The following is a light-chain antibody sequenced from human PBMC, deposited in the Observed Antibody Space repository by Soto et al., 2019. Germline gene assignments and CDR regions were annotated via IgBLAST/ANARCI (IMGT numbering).Light chain of an antibody. J-gene: IGKJ1*01. CDR2: DAS. Sequence: IQMTQSPSTLSASVGDRVTITCRASQSISSWLAWYQQKPGKAPKLLIYDASSLESGVPSRFSGSGSGTEFTLTISSLQPDDFATYYCQQYNSYWTVGQGTKVDIK. CDR3: QQYNSYWT. CDR1: QSISSW. V-gene: IGKV1-5*01.